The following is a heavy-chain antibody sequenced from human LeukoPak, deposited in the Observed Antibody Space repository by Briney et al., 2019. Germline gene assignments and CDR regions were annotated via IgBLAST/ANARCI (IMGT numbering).Heavy chain of an antibody. CDR1: GYTFTGYY. CDR3: ARDDGVADHSFMDV. V-gene: IGHV1-2*02. CDR2: INPNSGGT. Sequence: GASVKVSCKASGYTFTGYYMHWVRQAPGQGLEWMGWINPNSGGTNYAQKFQGRVTMTRDTSISTAYMELSRLRSDDTAVYYCARDDGVADHSFMDVWGKGTTVTVSS. J-gene: IGHJ6*03. D-gene: IGHD2-8*01.